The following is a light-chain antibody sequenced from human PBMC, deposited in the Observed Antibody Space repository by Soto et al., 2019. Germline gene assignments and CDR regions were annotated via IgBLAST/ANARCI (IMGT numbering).Light chain of an antibody. CDR2: DAY. V-gene: IGKV3-11*01. Sequence: EIVLTQSPATLSLSPVERATLSCRASQSVSSYLAWYQQKPGQAPRLLIYDAYNRATGIPARFSGSGSGTDFTLTISSLEPEDFAVYYCQQRSNWPPITCGQGTRLEIK. CDR3: QQRSNWPPIT. CDR1: QSVSSY. J-gene: IGKJ5*01.